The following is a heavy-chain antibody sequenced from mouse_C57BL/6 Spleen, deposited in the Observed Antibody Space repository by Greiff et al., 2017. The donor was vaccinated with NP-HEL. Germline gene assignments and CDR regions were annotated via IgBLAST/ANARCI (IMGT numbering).Heavy chain of an antibody. V-gene: IGHV5-17*01. Sequence: EVMLVESGGGLVKPGGSLKLSCAASGFTFSDYGMHWVRQAPEKGLEWVAYISSGSSTIYYADTVKGRFTISRDNAKNTLFLQMTSLRSEDTAMYYCARQVYYDYDGRFAYWGQGTLVTVSA. J-gene: IGHJ3*01. CDR2: ISSGSSTI. CDR3: ARQVYYDYDGRFAY. D-gene: IGHD2-4*01. CDR1: GFTFSDYG.